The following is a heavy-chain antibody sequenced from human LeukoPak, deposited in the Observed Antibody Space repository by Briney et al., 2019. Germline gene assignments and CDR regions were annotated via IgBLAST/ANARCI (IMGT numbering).Heavy chain of an antibody. CDR1: GFTFEDYA. Sequence: GRSLRLSCAASGFTFEDYAIHWVRPAPGKGLGWVSGISWNSGYIGYEDSVKGRFTISRDNAKNSLYLQMNSLRAEDTAVYYCARVYYDILTGYYPRSAFDIWGQGTMVTVSS. J-gene: IGHJ3*02. CDR2: ISWNSGYI. CDR3: ARVYYDILTGYYPRSAFDI. D-gene: IGHD3-9*01. V-gene: IGHV3-9*01.